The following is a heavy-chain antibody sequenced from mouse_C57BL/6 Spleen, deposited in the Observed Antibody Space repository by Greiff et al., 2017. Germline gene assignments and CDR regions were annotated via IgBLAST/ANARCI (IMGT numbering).Heavy chain of an antibody. V-gene: IGHV14-4*01. Sequence: VQLKESGAELVRPGASVKLSCTASGFNIKDDYMHWVKQRPEQGLEWIGWIDPENGDTEYASKFQGKATITADTSSNTAFLQLSSLPSEYTAVYCCTITTVALRAMDYWGQGTSVTVSS. CDR2: IDPENGDT. D-gene: IGHD1-1*01. CDR1: GFNIKDDY. CDR3: TITTVALRAMDY. J-gene: IGHJ4*01.